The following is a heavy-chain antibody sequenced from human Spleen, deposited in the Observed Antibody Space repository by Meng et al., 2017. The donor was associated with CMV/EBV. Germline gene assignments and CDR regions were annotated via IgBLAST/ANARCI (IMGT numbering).Heavy chain of an antibody. CDR1: GGSISSSSHY. V-gene: IGHV4-39*07. J-gene: IGHJ4*02. Sequence: SETLSLTCTVSGGSISSSSHYWGWIRQPPGKGLEWIGRIYYRGNTYYNPYLKSLVTISGDTSKNQFSLKLSSVTAADTAVYYCASHSGSNFDYWGQGTLVTVSS. D-gene: IGHD1-26*01. CDR3: ASHSGSNFDY. CDR2: IYYRGNT.